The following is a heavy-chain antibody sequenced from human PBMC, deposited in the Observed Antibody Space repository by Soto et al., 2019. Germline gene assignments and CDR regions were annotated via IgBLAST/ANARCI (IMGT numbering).Heavy chain of an antibody. CDR3: ASTGGSYYYFDY. J-gene: IGHJ4*02. V-gene: IGHV1-2*02. CDR2: INPNSGRA. CDR1: GYTFTGYY. D-gene: IGHD1-26*01. Sequence: ASVKVSCKASGYTFTGYYMHWVRQAPGQGLEWMGWINPNSGRANYAQKFQGRVTITADESTSTAYMELSSLRSEDTAVYYCASTGGSYYYFDYWGQGTLVTVSS.